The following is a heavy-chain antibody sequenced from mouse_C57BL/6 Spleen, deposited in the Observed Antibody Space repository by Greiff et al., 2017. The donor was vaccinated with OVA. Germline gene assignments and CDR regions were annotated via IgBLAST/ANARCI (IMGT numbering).Heavy chain of an antibody. CDR1: GFTFSDFY. Sequence: EVKLMESGGGLVQSGRSLRLSCATSGFTFSDFYMEWVRQAPGKGLEWIAASRNKANDYTTEYSASVKGRFIVSRDTSQSILYLQMNALRAEDTAIYYSARDDYPYAMDYWGQGTSVTVSS. D-gene: IGHD1-1*01. CDR3: ARDDYPYAMDY. CDR2: SRNKANDYTT. V-gene: IGHV7-1*01. J-gene: IGHJ4*01.